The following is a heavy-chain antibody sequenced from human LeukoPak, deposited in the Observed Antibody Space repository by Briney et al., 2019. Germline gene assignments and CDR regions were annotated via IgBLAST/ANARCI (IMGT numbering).Heavy chain of an antibody. CDR3: ARLVVAATPTYYFDY. J-gene: IGHJ4*02. CDR2: IYYSGST. D-gene: IGHD2-15*01. V-gene: IGHV4-59*08. Sequence: SETLSLTCTVSGGSISSYYWSWIRQPPGKGLEWLGYIYYSGSTNYNPSLKSRVTISVDTSKNQFSLKLSSVTAADTAVYYCARLVVAATPTYYFDYWGQGTLVTVSS. CDR1: GGSISSYY.